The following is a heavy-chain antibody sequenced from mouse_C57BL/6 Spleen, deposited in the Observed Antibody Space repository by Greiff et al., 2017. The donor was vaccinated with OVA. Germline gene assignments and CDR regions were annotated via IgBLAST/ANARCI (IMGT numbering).Heavy chain of an antibody. D-gene: IGHD2-5*01. CDR3: ARRSNYNYFDY. Sequence: QVQLQQPGAELVRPGSSVKLSCKASGYTFTSYWMHWVKQRPIQGLEWIGNIDPSDSETHYNQKFKDKATLTVDKSSSTAYMQLSSLTSEDSAVYYCARRSNYNYFDYWGQGTTLTVSS. J-gene: IGHJ2*01. V-gene: IGHV1-52*01. CDR1: GYTFTSYW. CDR2: IDPSDSET.